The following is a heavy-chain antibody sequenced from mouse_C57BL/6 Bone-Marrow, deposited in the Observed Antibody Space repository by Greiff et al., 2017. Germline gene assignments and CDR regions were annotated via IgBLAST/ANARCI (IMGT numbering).Heavy chain of an antibody. CDR2: INPNNGGH. D-gene: IGHD2-3*01. Sequence: EVQLPQSGPELVKPGASVKISCKASGYTFTDYYMNWVKQSHGKSLEWIGDINPNNGGHSYNQQFKGKATLTVDKSSSPAYMELRSLTSEDSAVYYRASPRWLPLSAMDYWGQRTSVTVSS. V-gene: IGHV1-26*01. CDR3: ASPRWLPLSAMDY. CDR1: GYTFTDYY. J-gene: IGHJ4*01.